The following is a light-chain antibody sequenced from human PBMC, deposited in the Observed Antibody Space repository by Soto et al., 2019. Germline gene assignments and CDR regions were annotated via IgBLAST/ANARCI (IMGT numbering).Light chain of an antibody. CDR2: DVH. Sequence: QSALTQRAPVSGSPGQSITISCTGTSSDVGAFDYVSWYQQHPGKAPKLMIFDVHNRPSGVSDRFSGSKSGNTASLTISGLQAEDEADYYCNSYATSTSYVFGTGTKLTVL. V-gene: IGLV2-14*03. J-gene: IGLJ1*01. CDR1: SSDVGAFDY. CDR3: NSYATSTSYV.